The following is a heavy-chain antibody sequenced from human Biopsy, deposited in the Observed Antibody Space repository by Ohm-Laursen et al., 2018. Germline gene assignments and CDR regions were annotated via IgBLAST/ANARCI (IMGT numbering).Heavy chain of an antibody. CDR1: GFTFSSYA. D-gene: IGHD6-19*01. Sequence: SLRLSCSASGFTFSSYAMHWVRQAPGKGLEWISLVWYDGTNEDYADSVKGRFTISRDNSKNTLYLQINTLTLEDTAFYYCARGLSSGWYGYFDVWGRGTLVTVSS. CDR2: VWYDGTNE. V-gene: IGHV3-33*08. J-gene: IGHJ2*01. CDR3: ARGLSSGWYGYFDV.